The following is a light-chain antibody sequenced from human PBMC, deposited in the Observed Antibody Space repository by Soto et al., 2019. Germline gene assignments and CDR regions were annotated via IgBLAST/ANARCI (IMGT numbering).Light chain of an antibody. J-gene: IGKJ1*01. Sequence: DIQMTQSPSTLSASVGDRVSITCRASQSMSSWLAWYQQKPGKAPRLLINRASSLESGVPLRFSGSGSGTEFTLTISSLQPDDFATYYCQQYNSYPWTFGQGTKVEIK. CDR1: QSMSSW. CDR2: RAS. CDR3: QQYNSYPWT. V-gene: IGKV1-5*03.